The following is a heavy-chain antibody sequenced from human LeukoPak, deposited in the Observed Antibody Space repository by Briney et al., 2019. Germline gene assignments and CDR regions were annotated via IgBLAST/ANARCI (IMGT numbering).Heavy chain of an antibody. CDR2: INHSGST. V-gene: IGHV4-34*01. CDR3: ARGNRGYYGSGSPFDY. J-gene: IGHJ4*02. Sequence: SETLSLTCAVYGGSFSGYYWSWIRQPPGKGLEWIGEINHSGSTNYNPSLKSRVTISVDTSKNQFSLKLSSVTAADTAVYYCARGNRGYYGSGSPFDYWGQGTLVTVSS. D-gene: IGHD3-10*01. CDR1: GGSFSGYY.